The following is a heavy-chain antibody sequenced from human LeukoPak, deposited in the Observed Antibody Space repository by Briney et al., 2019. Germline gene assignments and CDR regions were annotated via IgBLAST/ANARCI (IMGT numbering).Heavy chain of an antibody. CDR1: GFTFDDYA. CDR2: ISWDGGST. CDR3: AKDRLVKPDCSSTSCYNIDY. V-gene: IGHV3-43D*04. Sequence: GESLRLSCAASGFTFDDYAMHWVRQAPGKGLEWVSLISWDGGSTYYADSVKGRFTISRDNSKNSLYLQMNSLRAEDTALYYCAKDRLVKPDCSSTSCYNIDYWGQGTQVTVSS. J-gene: IGHJ4*02. D-gene: IGHD2-2*01.